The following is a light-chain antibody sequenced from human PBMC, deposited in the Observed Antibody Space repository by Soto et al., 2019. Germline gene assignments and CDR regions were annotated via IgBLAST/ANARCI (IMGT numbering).Light chain of an antibody. Sequence: QSVLTQPPSASGSPGQSVTISCTGTSSDIGGYNYVSWYQQHPGKAPKLIIYEVSKRPSGVPDRFSGSKSGNTASLTVSGLQAEDEADYYCTSYAGSNNLVFAGGTKPPS. CDR1: SSDIGGYNY. V-gene: IGLV2-8*01. J-gene: IGLJ3*02. CDR3: TSYAGSNNLV. CDR2: EVS.